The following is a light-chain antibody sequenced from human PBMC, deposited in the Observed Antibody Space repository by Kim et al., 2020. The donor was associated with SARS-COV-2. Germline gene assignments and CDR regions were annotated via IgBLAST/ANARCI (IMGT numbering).Light chain of an antibody. CDR2: SNN. CDR3: AAWDDSLNGLV. CDR1: SSNIGSNT. J-gene: IGLJ2*01. Sequence: ELTQPPSASGTPGQRVTISCSGSSSNIGSNTVNWYQQLPGTAPKLLIYSNNQPPSGVPDRFSGSKSGTSASLAISGLQSEDEADYYCAAWDDSLNGLVFGGGTKLTVL. V-gene: IGLV1-44*01.